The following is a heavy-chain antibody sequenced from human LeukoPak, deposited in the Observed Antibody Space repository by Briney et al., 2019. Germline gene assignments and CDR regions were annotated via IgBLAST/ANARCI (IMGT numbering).Heavy chain of an antibody. CDR1: GYTFTSYD. CDR3: ARVEDEDSYVWVY. Sequence: ASVKVSCKASGYTFTSYDINWVRQATGQGLEWMGWMNPNSGNTGYAQKFQGRVTITRNTSISTAYMELSSLRSEDTAVYYCARVEDEDSYVWVYWGQGTLVTVSS. D-gene: IGHD3-16*01. CDR2: MNPNSGNT. J-gene: IGHJ4*02. V-gene: IGHV1-8*03.